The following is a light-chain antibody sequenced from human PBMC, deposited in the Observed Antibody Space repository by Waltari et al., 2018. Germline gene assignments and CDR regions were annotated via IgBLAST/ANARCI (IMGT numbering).Light chain of an antibody. J-gene: IGLJ2*01. CDR2: GGS. CDR3: CSYAGSSPHVI. V-gene: IGLV2-23*01. Sequence: QSALTQPASVSGSPGQSITIPCTGSSSDVGSYKFVPWYQQHPGKAPQLMIYGGSQRPSGVSNRLSGSKSGNTASLTISGLRAEDEADYYCCSYAGSSPHVIFGGGTKLTVL. CDR1: SSDVGSYKF.